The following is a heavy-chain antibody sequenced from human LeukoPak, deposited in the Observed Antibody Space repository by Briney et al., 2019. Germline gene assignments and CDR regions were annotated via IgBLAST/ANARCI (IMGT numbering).Heavy chain of an antibody. D-gene: IGHD4-17*01. CDR1: GFTFSSYS. Sequence: GGSLRLSCAASGFTFSSYSMNWVRQAPGKGLEWVSYISSSSSTIYYADSVKGRFTISRDNAKNSLYLQMNSLRAEDTAVYYCARESTVPFFDYWGQGTLVTVSS. V-gene: IGHV3-48*04. CDR3: ARESTVPFFDY. J-gene: IGHJ4*02. CDR2: ISSSSSTI.